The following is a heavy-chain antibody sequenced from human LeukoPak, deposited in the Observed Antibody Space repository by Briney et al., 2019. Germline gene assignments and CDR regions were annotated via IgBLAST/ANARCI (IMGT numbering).Heavy chain of an antibody. D-gene: IGHD5-12*01. Sequence: ASVKVSCKASGYTFSSYNINWVRQATGQGLEWMGWMNPDIGNTAYARKFQGRVTMTWNTSISTAYMELSSLRSEDTGVYYCARALYIGYHYGDYWGQGPLVTVSS. CDR3: ARALYIGYHYGDY. J-gene: IGHJ4*02. V-gene: IGHV1-8*01. CDR1: GYTFSSYN. CDR2: MNPDIGNT.